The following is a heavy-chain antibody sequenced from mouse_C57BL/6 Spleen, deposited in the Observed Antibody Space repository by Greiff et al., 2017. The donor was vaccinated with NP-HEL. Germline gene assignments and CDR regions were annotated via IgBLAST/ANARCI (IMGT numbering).Heavy chain of an antibody. CDR3: NYDWAY. V-gene: IGHV1-53*01. D-gene: IGHD2-4*01. Sequence: VKLQQPGTELVKPGASVKLSCKASGYTFTSYWMHWVKQRPGQGLEWIGKINPGNGGTNYNEKFKGKATLTVDKSSSTAYMQLSSLTSEDSAVYYCNYDWAYWGQGTLVTVSA. J-gene: IGHJ3*01. CDR2: INPGNGGT. CDR1: GYTFTSYW.